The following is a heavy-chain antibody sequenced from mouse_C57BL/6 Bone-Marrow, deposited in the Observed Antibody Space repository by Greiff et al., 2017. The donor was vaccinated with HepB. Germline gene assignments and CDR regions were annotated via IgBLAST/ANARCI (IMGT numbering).Heavy chain of an antibody. CDR1: GYAFTNYL. J-gene: IGHJ3*01. D-gene: IGHD1-1*01. CDR2: INPGSGGT. Sequence: VQGVESGAELVRPGPSVKVSCKASGYAFTNYLIEWVKQRPGQGLEWIGVINPGSGGTNYNEKFKGKATLTADKSSSTAYMQLSSLTSEDSAVYFCARSYYYAAWFAYWGQGTLVTVSA. CDR3: ARSYYYAAWFAY. V-gene: IGHV1-54*01.